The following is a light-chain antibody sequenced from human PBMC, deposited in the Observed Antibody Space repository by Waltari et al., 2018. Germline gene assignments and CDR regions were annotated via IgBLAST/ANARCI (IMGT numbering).Light chain of an antibody. J-gene: IGLJ1*01. CDR2: EVN. CDR3: SSYAGTKNPYV. CDR1: SSDIGGYNF. V-gene: IGLV2-8*01. Sequence: QSALTQPPSASGSAGQSVTISCPGTSSDIGGYNFVSWYQQHPGKVPKLIISEVNTRPSGVPDRFSGSKSGNTASLTVSGLQAEDEADYYCSSYAGTKNPYVFGTGTKVTVL.